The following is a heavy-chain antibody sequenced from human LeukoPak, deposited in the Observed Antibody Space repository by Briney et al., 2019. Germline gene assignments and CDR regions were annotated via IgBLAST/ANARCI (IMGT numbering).Heavy chain of an antibody. J-gene: IGHJ4*02. CDR2: IRYDGSNK. Sequence: GGSLRLSCAASGFTFSSYGMHWVRQAPGKGLEWVAFIRYDGSNKYYADSVKGRFTISRDNSKNTLYLQMNSLRAEDTAVYYCARDPFYGDADLDSWGQGTLVTVSS. D-gene: IGHD4-17*01. CDR1: GFTFSSYG. V-gene: IGHV3-30*02. CDR3: ARDPFYGDADLDS.